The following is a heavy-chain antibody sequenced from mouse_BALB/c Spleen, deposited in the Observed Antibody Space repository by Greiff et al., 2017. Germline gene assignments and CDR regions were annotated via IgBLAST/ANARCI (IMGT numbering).Heavy chain of an antibody. CDR2: IYPGDGDT. CDR3: ATGTYFDV. CDR1: GYAFSSSW. D-gene: IGHD4-1*01. Sequence: QVQLQQSGPELVKPGASVKISCKASGYAFSSSWMNWVKQRPGQGLEWIGRIYPGDGDTNYNGKFKGKATLTADKSSSTAYMQLSSLTSVDSAVYFCATGTYFDVWGAGTTVTVSS. J-gene: IGHJ1*01. V-gene: IGHV1-82*01.